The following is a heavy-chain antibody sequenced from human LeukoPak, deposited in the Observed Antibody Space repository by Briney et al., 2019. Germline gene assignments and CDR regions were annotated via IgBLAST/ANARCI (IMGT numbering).Heavy chain of an antibody. J-gene: IGHJ4*02. CDR3: TTSYGSGSYYKAY. CDR2: IKSKIDGGTT. V-gene: IGHV3-15*01. D-gene: IGHD3-10*01. CDR1: GFTFSNAW. Sequence: GGSLRLSCAASGFTFSNAWMSWVRQAPGNGLEWVGRIKSKIDGGTTDYAAPVKGRFTISRDDSKNTLYLQMNSLKTEDTAVYYCTTSYGSGSYYKAYWGQGTLVTVSS.